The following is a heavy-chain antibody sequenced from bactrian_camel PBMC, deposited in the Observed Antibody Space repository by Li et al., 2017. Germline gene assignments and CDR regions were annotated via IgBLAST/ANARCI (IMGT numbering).Heavy chain of an antibody. CDR2: ISTDGTP. Sequence: VQLVESGGGSVQSGGSLRLSCTASGPEFTFDEADMGWYRQAPGDGCDLVATISTDGTPYYVDDVKGRFTISRDNAKKMMHLEMNRLKPEDTAVYYCAAEFTGGPRIYSGTWCGPQFFGQGTQVTVS. D-gene: IGHD2*01. J-gene: IGHJ4*01. V-gene: IGHV3S55*01. CDR1: GPEFTFDEAD.